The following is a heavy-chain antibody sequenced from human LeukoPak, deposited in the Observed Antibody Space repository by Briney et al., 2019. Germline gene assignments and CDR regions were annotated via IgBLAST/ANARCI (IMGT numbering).Heavy chain of an antibody. CDR1: GFTFSSYG. V-gene: IGHV3-30*02. CDR2: IRYDGSNK. J-gene: IGHJ6*03. CDR3: AKDGDTPFWSGYHTLKYYYYYYYMDV. D-gene: IGHD3-3*01. Sequence: GGSLRLSCAASGFTFSSYGMHWVRQAPGKGLEWVAFIRYDGSNKYYADSVKGRFTISRDNSKNTLYLQMNSLRAEDTAVYYCAKDGDTPFWSGYHTLKYYYYYYYMDVWGKGTTVTVSS.